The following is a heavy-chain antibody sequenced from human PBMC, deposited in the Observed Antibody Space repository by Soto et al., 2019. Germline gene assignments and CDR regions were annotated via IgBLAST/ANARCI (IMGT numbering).Heavy chain of an antibody. V-gene: IGHV3-23*01. CDR3: AKATATGGGAFDI. Sequence: EGSLRLSCAASGLICSSYDMSWVRQAPGKGLEWVSTILVDGRTFYVDSVKGRFTISRDSSQNTVYLQMNSLTAGDTALYYCAKATATGGGAFDICGQGTMVTVSS. D-gene: IGHD2-8*02. CDR2: ILVDGRT. J-gene: IGHJ3*02. CDR1: GLICSSYD.